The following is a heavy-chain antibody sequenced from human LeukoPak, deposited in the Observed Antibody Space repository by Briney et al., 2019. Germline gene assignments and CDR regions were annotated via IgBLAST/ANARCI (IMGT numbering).Heavy chain of an antibody. CDR1: GYTFTSYG. V-gene: IGHV1-18*01. J-gene: IGHJ6*02. CDR2: ISAYNGNT. Sequence: ASVKVSCKASGYTFTSYGISWVRQAPGQGLEWMGWISAYNGNTNYAQKLKSRVTMTTDTSTRTAYMELRSLRSDDTAVYYCAREAYYDSSGTSGYYYGMDVWGQGTTVTVSS. D-gene: IGHD3-22*01. CDR3: AREAYYDSSGTSGYYYGMDV.